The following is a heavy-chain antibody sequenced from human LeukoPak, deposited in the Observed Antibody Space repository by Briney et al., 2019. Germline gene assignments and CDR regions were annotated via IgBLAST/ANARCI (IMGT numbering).Heavy chain of an antibody. D-gene: IGHD4-17*01. Sequence: PGGSLRLSCAASGFTLSNYWMYWVRQVPGKGLVWVSRINSDGTSTTYADSVKGRFTISRDSAKNTLFLQMNGLRVEDTAVYYCARGRYGDYTWGQGTLVTVSS. CDR3: ARGRYGDYT. CDR2: INSDGTST. J-gene: IGHJ5*02. CDR1: GFTLSNYW. V-gene: IGHV3-74*01.